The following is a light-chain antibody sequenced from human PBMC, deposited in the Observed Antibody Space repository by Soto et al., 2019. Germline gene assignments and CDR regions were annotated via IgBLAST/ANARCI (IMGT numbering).Light chain of an antibody. V-gene: IGKV1-39*01. J-gene: IGKJ2*01. CDR2: AAS. Sequence: DTQMTQSPSSLSASVGDRVTITCRASHTISRYLSWYQQQPGKAPKLLVYAASTLQGGVPSRFSGSGAGTDFTLTISSLQPEDFATYYCQQTYTAPYTFGQGTKLEIK. CDR1: HTISRY. CDR3: QQTYTAPYT.